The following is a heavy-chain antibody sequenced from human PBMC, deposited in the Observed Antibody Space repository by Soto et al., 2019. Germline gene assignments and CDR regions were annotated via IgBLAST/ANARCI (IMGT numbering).Heavy chain of an antibody. CDR2: ISSNSVTI. J-gene: IGHJ4*02. CDR3: AREDILGTRSFDY. Sequence: PGGSLRLSCGASGFIFSKYSMNWVRQAPGKGLEWLSYISSNSVTIYYADSVRGRFTIFRDNAKNSLYLQMNSLRDEDAAVYYCAREDILGTRSFDYWGQGALVTAS. CDR1: GFIFSKYS. V-gene: IGHV3-48*02. D-gene: IGHD1-26*01.